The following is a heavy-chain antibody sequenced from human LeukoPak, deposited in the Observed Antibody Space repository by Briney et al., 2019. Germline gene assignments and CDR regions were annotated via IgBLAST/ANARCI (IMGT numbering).Heavy chain of an antibody. D-gene: IGHD3-16*02. CDR2: INPNSGGT. J-gene: IGHJ4*02. CDR1: GYTFTGYY. V-gene: IGHV1-2*02. Sequence: ASVKVSCKASGYTFTGYYMHWVRQAPGQGLEWMGGINPNSGGTNYAQKFQGRVTMTRDTSISTAYMELSRLRSDDTAVYYCARVWHDYVWGSYRPTTEYYFDYWGQGTLVTVSS. CDR3: ARVWHDYVWGSYRPTTEYYFDY.